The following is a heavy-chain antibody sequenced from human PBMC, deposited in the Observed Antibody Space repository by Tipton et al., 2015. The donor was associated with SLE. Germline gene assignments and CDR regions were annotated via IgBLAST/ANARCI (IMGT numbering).Heavy chain of an antibody. V-gene: IGHV1-69*18. CDR3: AGGSTSTIFGVRGGFDP. D-gene: IGHD3-3*01. Sequence: QLVQSGPEVKKPGSSVKVSCKASGGTFSSYAISWVRQAPGQGLEWMGRIIPIFGTANYAQKFQGRVTITADESTSTAYMELSSLRSEDMAVYYCAGGSTSTIFGVRGGFDPWGQGTLVTVSS. J-gene: IGHJ5*02. CDR1: GGTFSSYA. CDR2: IIPIFGTA.